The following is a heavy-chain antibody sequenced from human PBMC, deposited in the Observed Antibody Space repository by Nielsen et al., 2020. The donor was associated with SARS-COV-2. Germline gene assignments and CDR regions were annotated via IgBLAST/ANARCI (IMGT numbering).Heavy chain of an antibody. Sequence: GGFLRLSCAASGFTVSSNYMSWVRQAPGKGLEWVSVIYSGGSTYYADSVKGRFTISRDNSKNTLYLQMNSLRAEDTAVYYCARDRGYYGMDVWGQGTTVTVSS. V-gene: IGHV3-53*01. CDR3: ARDRGYYGMDV. CDR2: IYSGGST. J-gene: IGHJ6*02. CDR1: GFTVSSNY.